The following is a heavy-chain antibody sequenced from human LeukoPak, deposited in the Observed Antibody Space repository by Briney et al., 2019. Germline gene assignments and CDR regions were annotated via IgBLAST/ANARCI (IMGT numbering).Heavy chain of an antibody. J-gene: IGHJ4*02. Sequence: SETLSLTCAVYGGSFSGYYWSWIRQPPGKGLEWIGEINHSGSTNYNPSLKSRVTISVDTSKNQFSLKLSSVTAADTAVYYCARGVDILTGYPSLDYWGQGTLDTVSS. CDR3: ARGVDILTGYPSLDY. CDR2: INHSGST. D-gene: IGHD3-9*01. CDR1: GGSFSGYY. V-gene: IGHV4-34*01.